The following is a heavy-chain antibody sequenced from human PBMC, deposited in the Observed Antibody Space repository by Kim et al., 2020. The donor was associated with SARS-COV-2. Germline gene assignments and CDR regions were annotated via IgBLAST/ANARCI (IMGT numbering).Heavy chain of an antibody. J-gene: IGHJ6*02. V-gene: IGHV3-7*03. Sequence: GGSLRLSCAASGFTFSSYWMSWVRQAPGKGLEWVANIKQDGSEKYYVDSVKGRFTISRDNAKNSLYLQMNSLRAEDTAVYYCARVPRMTPNSSGYYYYYYYYGMDVWGQGTTVTVSS. CDR1: GFTFSSYW. CDR3: ARVPRMTPNSSGYYYYYYYYGMDV. CDR2: IKQDGSEK. D-gene: IGHD3-22*01.